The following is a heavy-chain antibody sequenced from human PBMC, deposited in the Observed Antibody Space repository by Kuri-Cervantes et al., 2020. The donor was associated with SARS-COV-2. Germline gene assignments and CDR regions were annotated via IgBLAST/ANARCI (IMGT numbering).Heavy chain of an antibody. J-gene: IGHJ4*02. CDR1: GFTFSNAW. CDR2: IKSKTDGGTT. CDR3: TTDLRGAVVTAHTFFDY. Sequence: GGSLRLSCAASGFTFSNAWMSWVRQAPGKGLEWVGRIKSKTDGGTTDYAAPVKGRFTISRDDSKNTLYLQMNSLKTEDTAVYYCTTDLRGAVVTAHTFFDYWGQGTLVTVSS. V-gene: IGHV3-15*01. D-gene: IGHD2-21*02.